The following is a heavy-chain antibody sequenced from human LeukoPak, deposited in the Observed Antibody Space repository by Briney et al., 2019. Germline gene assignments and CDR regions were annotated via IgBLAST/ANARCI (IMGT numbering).Heavy chain of an antibody. CDR2: ISYDGSNK. V-gene: IGHV3-30*19. J-gene: IGHJ5*02. CDR3: ARGSPGIAAAVNWFDP. CDR1: GFTFSSYG. Sequence: PGRSLRLSCAASGFTFSSYGMHWVRQAPGKGLEWVAVISYDGSNKYYADSVKGRFTISRDNSKNTLYLQMNSLRAEDTAVYYCARGSPGIAAAVNWFDPWGQGTLVTVSS. D-gene: IGHD6-13*01.